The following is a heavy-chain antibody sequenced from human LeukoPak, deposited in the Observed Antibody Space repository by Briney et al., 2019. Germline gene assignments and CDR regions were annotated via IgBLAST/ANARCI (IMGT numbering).Heavy chain of an antibody. CDR2: ISGSGST. Sequence: PGGSLRLSCAASGFTFSNYALTWVRQAPGKGLEWVSTISGSGSTYYADSVKGRFTISRDNSKNTLFLQMNSLRAEDTAVYYCAKSLGYGDYGVDFWGQGTLVTVSS. J-gene: IGHJ4*02. D-gene: IGHD4-17*01. V-gene: IGHV3-23*01. CDR3: AKSLGYGDYGVDF. CDR1: GFTFSNYA.